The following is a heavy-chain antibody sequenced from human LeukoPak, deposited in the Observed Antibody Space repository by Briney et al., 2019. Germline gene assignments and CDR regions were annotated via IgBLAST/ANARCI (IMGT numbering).Heavy chain of an antibody. V-gene: IGHV3-48*01. CDR1: GFSLTNFD. Sequence: GGSLRLSCAASGFSLTNFDMNWNRQAPGKGLEWVSFFSVRYNVIYYADSVKGRFTVSRDEAKNSLYLQMNSLRAEDTALYYCARDLPVAAADFWGQGTLVTVSS. D-gene: IGHD6-13*01. CDR3: ARDLPVAAADF. J-gene: IGHJ4*02. CDR2: FSVRYNVI.